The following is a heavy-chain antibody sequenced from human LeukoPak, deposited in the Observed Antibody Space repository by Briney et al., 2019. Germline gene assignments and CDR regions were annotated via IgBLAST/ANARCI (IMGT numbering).Heavy chain of an antibody. V-gene: IGHV4-59*01. CDR1: GGSFSGYY. CDR3: ARSGVTMIVERPADAFDI. D-gene: IGHD3-22*01. CDR2: IYYSGST. Sequence: SETLSLTCAVYGGSFSGYYWSWIRQPPGKGLEWIGYIYYSGSTNYNPSLKSRVTISVDTSKNQFSLKLSSVTAADTAVYYCARSGVTMIVERPADAFDIWGQGTMVTVS. J-gene: IGHJ3*02.